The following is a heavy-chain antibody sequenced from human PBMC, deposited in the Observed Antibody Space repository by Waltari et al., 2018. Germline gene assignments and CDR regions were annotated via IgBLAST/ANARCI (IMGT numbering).Heavy chain of an antibody. CDR1: GGSISSSSYY. Sequence: QLQLQESGPGLVKPSETLSLTCTVSGGSISSSSYYWGWIRQPPGKGLEWIGSIYYSGSTDYNPSLKSRVTISVDTSKNQFSLKLSSVTAADTAVYYCARRRYCTNGVCYRRVYYFDYWGQGTLVTVSS. V-gene: IGHV4-39*01. J-gene: IGHJ4*02. D-gene: IGHD2-8*01. CDR3: ARRRYCTNGVCYRRVYYFDY. CDR2: IYYSGST.